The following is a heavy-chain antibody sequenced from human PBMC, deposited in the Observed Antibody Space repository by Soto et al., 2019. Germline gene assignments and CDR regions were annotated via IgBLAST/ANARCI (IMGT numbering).Heavy chain of an antibody. J-gene: IGHJ4*02. CDR1: GFTFNIYA. CDR3: AKDVSDYYDSSGYYGGFDY. D-gene: IGHD3-22*01. Sequence: GGSLRLSCAASGFTFNIYALHWVRQAPGKGLEWVAVISFDGTKKYYSDSVKGRFTISRDNSKNTLYLQMNSLRAEDTAVYYCAKDVSDYYDSSGYYGGFDYWGQGTLVTVSS. V-gene: IGHV3-30-3*01. CDR2: ISFDGTKK.